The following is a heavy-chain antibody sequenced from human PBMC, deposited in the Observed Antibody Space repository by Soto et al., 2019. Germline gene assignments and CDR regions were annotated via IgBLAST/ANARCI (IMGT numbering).Heavy chain of an antibody. Sequence: QVQLVQSGAEEKKPGASVKVSCKASGYTFTSYAMHWVRQAPGQRLEWMGWINAGNGNTKYSQKFQGRVTITRDTSASTAYMGLSSLRSEETAVYYCARGGGWYVWFDPWGQGTLVTVSS. V-gene: IGHV1-3*05. CDR2: INAGNGNT. CDR1: GYTFTSYA. D-gene: IGHD6-19*01. J-gene: IGHJ5*02. CDR3: ARGGGWYVWFDP.